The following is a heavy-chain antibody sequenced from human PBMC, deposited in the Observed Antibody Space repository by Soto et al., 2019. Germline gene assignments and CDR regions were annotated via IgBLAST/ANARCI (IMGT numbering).Heavy chain of an antibody. CDR1: GYTFTSYY. J-gene: IGHJ4*02. CDR3: ARDDRYCSSTSCYRGVGY. Sequence: QVQLVQSGAEVKKPGASVKVSCKASGYTFTSYYMHWVRQAPGQGLEWMGIINPSGGSTSYAQKFQGRVTMTRDTSTSTGDMELSSLRSEDTAVYYCARDDRYCSSTSCYRGVGYWGQGTLVTVSS. CDR2: INPSGGST. V-gene: IGHV1-46*01. D-gene: IGHD2-2*02.